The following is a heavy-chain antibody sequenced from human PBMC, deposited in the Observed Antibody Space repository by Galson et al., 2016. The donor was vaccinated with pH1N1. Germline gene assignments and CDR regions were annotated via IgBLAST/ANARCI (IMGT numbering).Heavy chain of an antibody. Sequence: QSGAEVKKPGESLKISCKGSGYRFPSSWIGWVRQMPGKGLEWMGIIYLGGSLIRYRPSFQGQVTISADKSVNIVYLEWVSLKASDTAMYYCARQNDYGDYRGDALYIWGQGTMVTVSS. D-gene: IGHD4-17*01. J-gene: IGHJ3*02. CDR3: ARQNDYGDYRGDALYI. CDR1: GYRFPSSW. V-gene: IGHV5-51*01. CDR2: IYLGGSLI.